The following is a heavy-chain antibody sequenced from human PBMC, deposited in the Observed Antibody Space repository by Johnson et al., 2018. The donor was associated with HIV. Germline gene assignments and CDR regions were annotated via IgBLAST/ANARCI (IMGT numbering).Heavy chain of an antibody. D-gene: IGHD2-21*01. Sequence: VQLVESGGGLVQPGGSLRLSCAASGFTFSSYRMSWVRQAPGKGLEWVANIKQDGSEKYYVDSVKGRFTISRDNAKNSLYLQMNSLRAEDTAVYYCARVPEGDDDAFDIWGQGTMVTVSS. CDR1: GFTFSSYR. V-gene: IGHV3-7*02. CDR3: ARVPEGDDDAFDI. CDR2: IKQDGSEK. J-gene: IGHJ3*02.